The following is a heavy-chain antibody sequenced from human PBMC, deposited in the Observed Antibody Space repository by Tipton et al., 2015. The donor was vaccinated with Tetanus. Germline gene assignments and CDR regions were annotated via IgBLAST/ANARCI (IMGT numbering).Heavy chain of an antibody. J-gene: IGHJ4*02. CDR3: VRASRGYDVH. V-gene: IGHV4-34*01. D-gene: IGHD5-12*01. Sequence: TLSLTCAVYGDSFGAFYWSWIRQPPGGGLEWVGDINYSGVTNYNPSLMSRLAMSADMSRNQFSLRLSSVTAADTAIYYCVRASRGYDVHWGQGTLVTVSS. CDR2: INYSGVT. CDR1: GDSFGAFY.